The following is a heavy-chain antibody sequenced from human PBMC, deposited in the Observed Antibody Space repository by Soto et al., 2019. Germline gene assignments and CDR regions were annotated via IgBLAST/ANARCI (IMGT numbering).Heavy chain of an antibody. CDR2: IKSKTDGGTT. V-gene: IGHV3-15*07. Sequence: SVSNAWMNWVRQAPGKGLEWVGRIKSKTDGGTTDYAAPVEGRFTISRDDSKNTLYLQMNSLKTEDTAVYYCTTGIAVAGSDAFDIWGQGTMVTVSS. CDR1: SVSNAW. D-gene: IGHD6-19*01. J-gene: IGHJ3*02. CDR3: TTGIAVAGSDAFDI.